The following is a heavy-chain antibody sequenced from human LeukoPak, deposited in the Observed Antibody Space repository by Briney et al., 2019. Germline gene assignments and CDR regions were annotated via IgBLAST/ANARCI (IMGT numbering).Heavy chain of an antibody. Sequence: TSETLSLTCAVYGGSFSGYYWSWIRQPPGKGLEWIGEVSHSGYTNYNPSLKSRVTISVDTSKTQFSLNLRAVTAADTAVYYCARGQAMVRGVSRVDYWGQGTLVTVSS. CDR2: VSHSGYT. J-gene: IGHJ4*02. D-gene: IGHD3-10*01. CDR1: GGSFSGYY. V-gene: IGHV4-34*01. CDR3: ARGQAMVRGVSRVDY.